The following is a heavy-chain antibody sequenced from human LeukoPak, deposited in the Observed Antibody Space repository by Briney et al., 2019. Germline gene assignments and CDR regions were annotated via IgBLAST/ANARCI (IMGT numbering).Heavy chain of an antibody. V-gene: IGHV3-23*01. CDR2: VSGSGDRM. D-gene: IGHD1-1*01. CDR3: AREWKAGNYYYYDMDV. J-gene: IGHJ6*02. CDR1: GFTSSSYA. Sequence: GGSLRLSCAASGFTSSSYALNWVRQAPGKGLEWVATVSGSGDRMYHADSVKGRFTISRDNSKNTIYLQMNSLRAEDTAVYYCAREWKAGNYYYYDMDVWGQGTTVTVSS.